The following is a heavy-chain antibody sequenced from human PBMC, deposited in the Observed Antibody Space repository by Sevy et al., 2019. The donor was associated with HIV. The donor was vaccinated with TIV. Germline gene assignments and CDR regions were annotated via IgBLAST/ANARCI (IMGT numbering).Heavy chain of an antibody. D-gene: IGHD3-16*01. CDR3: ARGGETPRGFDP. Sequence: SETLSLTCAVSGGSIRSVYWWHWVRQPPGKGLEWIGEIYHRGYTNYNPSLKSRVTISVDNFKNRFSLNLYSVTAADTAVYYCARGGETPRGFDPWGQGSLVTVSS. J-gene: IGHJ5*02. CDR1: GGSIRSVYW. V-gene: IGHV4-4*02. CDR2: IYHRGYT.